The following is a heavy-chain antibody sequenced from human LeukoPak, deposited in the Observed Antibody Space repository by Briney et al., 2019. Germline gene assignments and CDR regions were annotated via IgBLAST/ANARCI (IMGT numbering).Heavy chain of an antibody. D-gene: IGHD3-10*01. V-gene: IGHV1-18*01. CDR2: ISAYNGNT. Sequence: ASVKVSCKASGYTFTSYGISWVRQAPGQGLEWMGWISAYNGNTNYAQKLQGRVTMTTDTSTSTAYMELRSLRSDDTAVYYCARDIGVYYYGSGSSGCDYWGQGTLVTVSS. CDR3: ARDIGVYYYGSGSSGCDY. J-gene: IGHJ4*02. CDR1: GYTFTSYG.